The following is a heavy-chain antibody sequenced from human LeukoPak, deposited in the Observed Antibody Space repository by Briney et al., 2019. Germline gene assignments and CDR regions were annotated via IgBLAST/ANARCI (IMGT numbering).Heavy chain of an antibody. V-gene: IGHV4-59*01. Sequence: SETLSLTCTVSGGSLSSYYWSWIRQPPGKGLEWIGYIYYSGSTNYNPSLKSRVTISVDTSKNQFSLKLSSVTAADTAVYYCARAGGSIAARLDYWGQGTLVTVSS. J-gene: IGHJ4*02. D-gene: IGHD6-6*01. CDR1: GGSLSSYY. CDR3: ARAGGSIAARLDY. CDR2: IYYSGST.